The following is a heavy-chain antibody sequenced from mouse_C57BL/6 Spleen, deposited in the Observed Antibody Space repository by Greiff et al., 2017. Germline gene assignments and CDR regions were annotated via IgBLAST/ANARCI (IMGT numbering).Heavy chain of an antibody. CDR2: FNPNNGGT. V-gene: IGHV1-18*01. CDR3: ARRGLRPWYFDD. J-gene: IGHJ1*03. CDR1: GYSFTDYN. D-gene: IGHD1-1*01. Sequence: EVQLQQSGPELVKPGASVKIPCKASGYSFTDYNMDWVKQSRGKSLLWCGNFNPNNGGTIYNQKFKGKATLTIDKSSSTAYLELRSLTSEDTAVYYCARRGLRPWYFDDWGTGTTLTVSS.